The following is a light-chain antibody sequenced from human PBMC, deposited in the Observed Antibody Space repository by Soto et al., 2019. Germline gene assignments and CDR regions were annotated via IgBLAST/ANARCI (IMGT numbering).Light chain of an antibody. CDR3: QQYNSYPLT. J-gene: IGKJ4*01. CDR1: QSISSW. Sequence: DLQMPQSPSTLSASVGDRVTITCRASQSISSWLAWYQQNPGKAPKLLHYDASSLESGAPSRFSGSGSGTEFTLTISSLQPAEFATDYCQQYNSYPLTFGGGAKVEIK. CDR2: DAS. V-gene: IGKV1-5*01.